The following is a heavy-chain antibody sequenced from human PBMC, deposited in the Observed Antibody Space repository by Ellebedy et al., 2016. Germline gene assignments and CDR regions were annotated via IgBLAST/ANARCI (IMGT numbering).Heavy chain of an antibody. V-gene: IGHV4-59*01. CDR2: IYYSGST. CDR3: AGTKGSSGWEIDP. Sequence: SETLSLXXTVSGGSISSYYWSWIRQPPGKGLEWIGYIYYSGSTNYNPSLKSRVTISVDTSKNQFSLKLSSVTAADTAVYYCAGTKGSSGWEIDPWGQGTLVTVSS. CDR1: GGSISSYY. D-gene: IGHD6-19*01. J-gene: IGHJ5*02.